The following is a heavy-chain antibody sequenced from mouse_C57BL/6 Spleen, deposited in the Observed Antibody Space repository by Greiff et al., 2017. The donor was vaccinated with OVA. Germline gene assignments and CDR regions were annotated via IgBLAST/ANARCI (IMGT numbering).Heavy chain of an antibody. CDR2: IYPSDSET. J-gene: IGHJ1*03. D-gene: IGHD1-1*01. CDR3: ARASGTTVVATDWYFDV. V-gene: IGHV1-61*01. CDR1: GYTFTSYW. Sequence: QVQLKQPGAELVRPGSSVKLSCKASGYTFTSYWMDWVKQRPGQGLEWIGNIYPSDSETHYNQKFKDKATLTVDKSSSTAYMQRSSLTSEDSAVYYCARASGTTVVATDWYFDVWGTGTTVTVSS.